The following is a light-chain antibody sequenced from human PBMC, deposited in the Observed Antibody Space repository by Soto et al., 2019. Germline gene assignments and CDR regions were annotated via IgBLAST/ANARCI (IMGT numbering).Light chain of an antibody. CDR1: QSVNSN. V-gene: IGKV3-15*01. Sequence: EKVMTQSPAALSVSPGERATLSCRASQSVNSNLAWYQRKPGQAPRLLLYGASTRATGIPASFSGSASGTAFTLTISSLQSEDSAVYYCQQYNDWPLTFGGGTKVEIK. J-gene: IGKJ4*01. CDR3: QQYNDWPLT. CDR2: GAS.